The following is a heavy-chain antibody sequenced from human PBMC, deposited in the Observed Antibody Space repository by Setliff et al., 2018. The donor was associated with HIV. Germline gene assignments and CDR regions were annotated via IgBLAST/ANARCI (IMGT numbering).Heavy chain of an antibody. D-gene: IGHD6-13*01. Sequence: PSETLSLTCAVYGGSLSDNYWSWIRQPPGKGLEWIGEINHSGRTKYSPSLRSRVSISVDTSKNQFSLKLSSVTAADTAVYYCASELQGHSSSWPNYWGQGTLVTVSS. CDR3: ASELQGHSSSWPNY. J-gene: IGHJ4*02. V-gene: IGHV4-34*01. CDR1: GGSLSDNY. CDR2: INHSGRT.